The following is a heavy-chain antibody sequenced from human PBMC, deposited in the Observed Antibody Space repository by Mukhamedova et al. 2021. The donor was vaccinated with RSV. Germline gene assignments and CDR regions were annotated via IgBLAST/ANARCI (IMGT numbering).Heavy chain of an antibody. D-gene: IGHD2-21*01. V-gene: IGHV3-73*01. Sequence: GSAMHWVRQASGKGLEWVGRIRSKANSYATAYAASVKGRFTISRDDSKNTAYLQMNSLKTEDTAVXXXICGSPWVAFDIWGQWSMV. J-gene: IGHJ3*02. CDR1: GSA. CDR3: ICGSPWVAFDI. CDR2: IRSKANSYAT.